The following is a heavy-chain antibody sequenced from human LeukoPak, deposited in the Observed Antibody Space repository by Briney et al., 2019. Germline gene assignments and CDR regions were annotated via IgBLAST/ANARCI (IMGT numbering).Heavy chain of an antibody. V-gene: IGHV4-4*07. CDR2: IYTSGST. D-gene: IGHD3-22*01. Sequence: PSETLSLTCTVSGGSISSYYWSWIRQPAGKGLEWIGRIYTSGSTNYNPSLKSRVTMSVDTSKNQFSLKLSSVTAADTAVYYCARDNYYDSSGYYYAGRFFDYWGQGTLVTVSS. J-gene: IGHJ4*02. CDR1: GGSISSYY. CDR3: ARDNYYDSSGYYYAGRFFDY.